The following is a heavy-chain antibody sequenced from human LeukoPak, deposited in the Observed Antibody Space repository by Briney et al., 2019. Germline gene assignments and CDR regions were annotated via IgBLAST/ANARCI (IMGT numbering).Heavy chain of an antibody. J-gene: IGHJ4*02. CDR1: GFTVRSNH. CDR3: ARDVRYGDYVVDY. V-gene: IGHV3-66*01. Sequence: GGSLRLSCVASGFTVRSNHMSWVRQAPGKGLEWVSVVYSGDYTYYAGSVKDRFTISRDASKNTLYLQMNSLRAEDTAVYYCARDVRYGDYVVDYWGQGTLVTVSS. D-gene: IGHD4-17*01. CDR2: VYSGDYT.